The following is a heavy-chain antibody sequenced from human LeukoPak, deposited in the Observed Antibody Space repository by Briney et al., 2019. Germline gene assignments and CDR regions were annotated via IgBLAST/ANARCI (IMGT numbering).Heavy chain of an antibody. CDR2: ISPRGDIT. CDR1: GFTFSSHG. J-gene: IGHJ3*02. CDR3: AREGWNDASDAFDI. D-gene: IGHD1-1*01. V-gene: IGHV3-48*04. Sequence: PGGSLRLSCAASGFTFSSHGMDWVRQAPGKGLEWVSGISPRGDITYYADSVKGRFTISRDNAKNSLYLQMNSLRAEDTAVYYCAREGWNDASDAFDIWGQGTMVTVSS.